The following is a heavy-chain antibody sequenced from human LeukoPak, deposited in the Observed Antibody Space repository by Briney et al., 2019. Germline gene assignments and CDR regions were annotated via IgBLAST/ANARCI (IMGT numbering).Heavy chain of an antibody. V-gene: IGHV3-74*01. CDR2: IDSDGRIT. D-gene: IGHD1-1*01. CDR1: GSTFSSHW. CDR3: ARDYNWSPPDY. J-gene: IGHJ4*02. Sequence: QPGGSLRLSCAASGSTFSSHWMHWVCQAPGKGLVWVSRIDSDGRITTYADSVKGRFTISRDNAKNTLYLQMNTLRDEDTAVYYCARDYNWSPPDYWGQGTLVTVSS.